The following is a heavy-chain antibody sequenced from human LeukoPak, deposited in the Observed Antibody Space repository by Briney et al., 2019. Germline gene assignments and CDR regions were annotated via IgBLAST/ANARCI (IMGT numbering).Heavy chain of an antibody. V-gene: IGHV3-21*01. Sequence: GGSLRLSCAASGFTFSSYSMNWVRQAPGKGLEWVSSISSSSSYIYYADSVKGRFTISRDNAKNSLYLQMNSLRAEDTAVYYCARDDRSYGQLVPVDYWGQGTLVTVSS. D-gene: IGHD5-18*01. CDR1: GFTFSSYS. J-gene: IGHJ4*02. CDR3: ARDDRSYGQLVPVDY. CDR2: ISSSSSYI.